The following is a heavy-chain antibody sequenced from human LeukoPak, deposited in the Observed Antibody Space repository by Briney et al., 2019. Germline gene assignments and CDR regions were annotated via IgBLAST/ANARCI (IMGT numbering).Heavy chain of an antibody. J-gene: IGHJ4*02. D-gene: IGHD2-15*01. CDR3: ARGLKLPDDY. Sequence: SETLSLTCAVYGGSFSGYYWSWIRQPPGKGLEWIGEINHSGSTNYNPSLKSRATISVDTSKNQFSLKLSSVTAADTAVYYCARGLKLPDDYWGQGTLVTVSS. V-gene: IGHV4-34*01. CDR2: INHSGST. CDR1: GGSFSGYY.